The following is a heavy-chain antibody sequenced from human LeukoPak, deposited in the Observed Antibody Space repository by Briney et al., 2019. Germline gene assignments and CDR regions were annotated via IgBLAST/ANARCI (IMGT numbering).Heavy chain of an antibody. Sequence: PGVSLTLSCSASRFTVSSNHKRCARHAPGKGREWVSGIYSGDSTYDTDYVKVRFTNYRDNANNTLYLQMNSLRAEDTAVYYCAREISRTGAFDIWGQGKMVTVSS. D-gene: IGHD3-3*02. CDR2: IYSGDST. V-gene: IGHV3-53*05. CDR1: RFTVSSNH. J-gene: IGHJ3*02. CDR3: AREISRTGAFDI.